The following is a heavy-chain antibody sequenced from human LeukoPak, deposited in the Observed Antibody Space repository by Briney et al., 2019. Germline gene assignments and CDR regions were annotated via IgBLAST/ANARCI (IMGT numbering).Heavy chain of an antibody. V-gene: IGHV3-15*07. CDR2: IKSKADGETI. Sequence: GGSLRLSCAASGFTFTNAWMNWVRQAPGKGLEWVGRIKSKADGETIDYAAPVKGRFTFSRDDSKSMLYLQMNSLRSEDTAVYYCSTLTSRGLSDSWGQGTLVTVSS. CDR3: STLTSRGLSDS. J-gene: IGHJ4*02. CDR1: GFTFTNAW. D-gene: IGHD1-20*01.